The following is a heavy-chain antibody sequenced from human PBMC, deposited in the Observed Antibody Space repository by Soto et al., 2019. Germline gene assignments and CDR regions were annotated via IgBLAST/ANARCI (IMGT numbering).Heavy chain of an antibody. J-gene: IGHJ4*02. Sequence: SETLSLTCAVYGGSFSGYYWSWIRQPAGKGLEWIGEINHSGSTNYNPSLKSRVTISVDTSKNQFSLKLSSVTAADTAVYYCARSRYFDYWGQGTLVTVSS. CDR3: ARSRYFDY. V-gene: IGHV4-34*01. CDR1: GGSFSGYY. CDR2: INHSGST.